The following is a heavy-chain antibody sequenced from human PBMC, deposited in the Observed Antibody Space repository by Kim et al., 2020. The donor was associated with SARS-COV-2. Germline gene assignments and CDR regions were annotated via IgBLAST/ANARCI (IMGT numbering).Heavy chain of an antibody. CDR2: ISYDGSNK. D-gene: IGHD6-13*01. CDR1: GFTISSYG. CDR3: AKGRLYSSSWYPLTHYSYYDSIDV. V-gene: IGHV3-30*18. J-gene: IGHJ6*02. Sequence: GGSLRLYCAASGFTISSYGMHWVRQAPGKGLERVAVISYDGSNKYYADSGKGRCTISRDNSKNTLYLQMNSLRAEDTAVYYCAKGRLYSSSWYPLTHYSYYDSIDVRAQESTVPVSS.